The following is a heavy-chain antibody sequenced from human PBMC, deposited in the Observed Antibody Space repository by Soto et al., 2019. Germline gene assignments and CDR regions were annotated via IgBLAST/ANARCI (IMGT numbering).Heavy chain of an antibody. CDR1: GGSISSYY. J-gene: IGHJ5*02. D-gene: IGHD6-13*01. Sequence: PSETLALTCTVSGGSISSYYWSWIRQPPGKGLEWIGYIYYSGSTNYNPSLKSRVTISVDTSKNQFSLKLSSVTAADTAVYYCARAPPGYSSSWFPNWFDPWGQGTLVTVSS. CDR3: ARAPPGYSSSWFPNWFDP. CDR2: IYYSGST. V-gene: IGHV4-59*01.